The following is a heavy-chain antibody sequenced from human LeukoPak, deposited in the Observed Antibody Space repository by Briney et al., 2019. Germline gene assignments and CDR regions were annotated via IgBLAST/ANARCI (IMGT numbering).Heavy chain of an antibody. J-gene: IGHJ4*02. D-gene: IGHD2-2*01. CDR3: ARQAPLGYCSSTSCYGRYFDY. Sequence: SETLSLTCAVYGGSFSGYYWSWIRQPPGKGLEWIGETNHSGSTNYNPSLKSRVTISVDTSKNQFSLKLSSVTAADTAVYYCARQAPLGYCSSTSCYGRYFDYWGQGTLVTVSS. CDR2: TNHSGST. CDR1: GGSFSGYY. V-gene: IGHV4-34*01.